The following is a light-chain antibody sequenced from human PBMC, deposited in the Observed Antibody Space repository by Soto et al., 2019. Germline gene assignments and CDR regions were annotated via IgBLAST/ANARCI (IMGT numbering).Light chain of an antibody. CDR1: QSISTW. V-gene: IGKV1-5*03. Sequence: DIQMTQSPSTLSASVGDRVTITCRASQSISTWLAWYQQKPGKAPKLLIYQASSLEGGVPSRFSGSGSGTDFTLTISRLQPEDFATYYCLQLYNFSWTFGQGTKVDIK. CDR2: QAS. CDR3: LQLYNFSWT. J-gene: IGKJ1*01.